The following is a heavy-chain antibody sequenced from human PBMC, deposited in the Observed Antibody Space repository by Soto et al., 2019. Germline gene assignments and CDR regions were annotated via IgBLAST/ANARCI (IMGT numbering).Heavy chain of an antibody. CDR3: ARGGYYDILTGLRDAFDI. V-gene: IGHV3-48*02. CDR1: GFTFSSYS. CDR2: ISSSSSTI. D-gene: IGHD3-9*01. Sequence: SLRLSCAASGFTFSSYSMNWVRQAPGKGLEWVSYISSSSSTIYYADSVKGRFTISRDNAKNSLYLQMNSLRDEDTAVYYCARGGYYDILTGLRDAFDIWGQGTMVTVSS. J-gene: IGHJ3*02.